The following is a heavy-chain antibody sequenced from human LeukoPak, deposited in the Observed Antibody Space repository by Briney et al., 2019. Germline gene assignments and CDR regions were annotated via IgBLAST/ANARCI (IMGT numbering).Heavy chain of an antibody. Sequence: KPGGSLRLSCAASGFTFCSYSMNWVREAPGEGLEWVSSISSSSSYIYYADSVKGRFTISRDNAKNSLYLQMNSLRAEDTAVYYCARGRTGGYSGYDLDYWGQGTLVTVSS. V-gene: IGHV3-21*01. CDR1: GFTFCSYS. CDR2: ISSSSSYI. D-gene: IGHD5-12*01. CDR3: ARGRTGGYSGYDLDY. J-gene: IGHJ4*02.